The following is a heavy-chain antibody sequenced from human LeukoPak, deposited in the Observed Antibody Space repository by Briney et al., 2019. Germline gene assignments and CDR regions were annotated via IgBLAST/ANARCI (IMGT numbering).Heavy chain of an antibody. CDR1: GFTFSSYA. Sequence: QPGGSLILSCAASGFTFSSYAMNWVRQAPGKGLEWVSTISGSGDSTYYADSVKGRFTISRDNSKNTLHLQMNSLRAEDTAVYYCAKGGAGYCSSTSCLYYFDYWGQGTLVTVSS. CDR2: ISGSGDST. J-gene: IGHJ4*02. V-gene: IGHV3-23*01. D-gene: IGHD2-2*01. CDR3: AKGGAGYCSSTSCLYYFDY.